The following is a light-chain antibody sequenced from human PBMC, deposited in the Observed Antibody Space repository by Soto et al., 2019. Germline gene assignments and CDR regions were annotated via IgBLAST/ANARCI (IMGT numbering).Light chain of an antibody. CDR1: NIRNKS. CDR3: QVCDSSSDHWV. J-gene: IGLJ3*02. Sequence: SYELTQTPSLSVAPGQTARITCGGNNIRNKSVQWYQPKPGQAPVVVVYDDTNRPSGIPERFSGSNSGNTDTLTISRVEAGDEADYYCQVCDSSSDHWVFGGGTKLTVL. V-gene: IGLV3-21*02. CDR2: DDT.